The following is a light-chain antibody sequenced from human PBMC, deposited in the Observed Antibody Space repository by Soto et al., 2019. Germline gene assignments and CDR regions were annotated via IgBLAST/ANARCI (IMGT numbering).Light chain of an antibody. J-gene: IGKJ1*01. CDR3: QQYNDWPRT. CDR1: EGVGSS. V-gene: IGKV3-15*01. Sequence: EIILTQSPGTLSLSPGEGVTFSCRASEGVGSSLAWYQQKPGQAPRVLIYGASTTAPGIPARFSGSGSGTEFTLTISSLQSEDSAVYHCQQYNDWPRTFGQGTKVDIK. CDR2: GAS.